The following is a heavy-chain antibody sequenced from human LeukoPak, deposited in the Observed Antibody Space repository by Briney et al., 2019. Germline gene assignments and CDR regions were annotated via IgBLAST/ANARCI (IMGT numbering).Heavy chain of an antibody. Sequence: PSETLSLTCTVSGGSISSYYWSWIRQPPGKGLEWIGYICYSGSTNYNPSLKSRVTISVDTSKNQFSLKLSSVTAADTAVYYCASARAPLLLWFGELWSYGAFDIWGQGTMVTVSS. J-gene: IGHJ3*02. CDR3: ASARAPLLLWFGELWSYGAFDI. D-gene: IGHD3-10*01. CDR2: ICYSGST. V-gene: IGHV4-59*08. CDR1: GGSISSYY.